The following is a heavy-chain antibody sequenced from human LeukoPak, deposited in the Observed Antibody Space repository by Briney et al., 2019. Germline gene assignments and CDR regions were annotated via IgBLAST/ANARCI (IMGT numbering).Heavy chain of an antibody. CDR1: GGSISSYY. CDR2: IYYSGST. D-gene: IGHD2-15*01. J-gene: IGHJ4*02. CDR3: ARHRLHAGGDCSGGSCLSNFDY. V-gene: IGHV4-39*01. Sequence: SETLSLTCTVSGGSISSYYWSWIRQPPGKGLEWIGSIYYSGSTYYNPSLKSRVTISVDTSKNQFSLKLSSVTAADTAVYYCARHRLHAGGDCSGGSCLSNFDYWGQGTLVTVSS.